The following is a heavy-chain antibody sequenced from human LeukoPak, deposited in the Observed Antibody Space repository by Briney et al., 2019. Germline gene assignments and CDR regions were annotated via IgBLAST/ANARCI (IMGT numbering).Heavy chain of an antibody. CDR1: GGSISTYA. V-gene: IGHV1-69*06. CDR3: ARDSVPVKKAVGGRPSHFDY. Sequence: SVQSSCNACGGSISTYAINWVGRATGQGIEWMGRIVPIFVTPNYAQKFPGRVTIIADKSTSTAYMELSSLRSEDTAVYYCARDSVPVKKAVGGRPSHFDYWAQGTLVTVSS. CDR2: IVPIFVTP. D-gene: IGHD6-19*01. J-gene: IGHJ4*02.